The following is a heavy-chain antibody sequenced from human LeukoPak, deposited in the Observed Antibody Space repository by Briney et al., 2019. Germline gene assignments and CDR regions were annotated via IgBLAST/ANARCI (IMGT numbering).Heavy chain of an antibody. V-gene: IGHV1-2*02. J-gene: IGHJ4*02. CDR2: INPNSGGT. CDR3: ARDSRLYCSGGSCSDY. D-gene: IGHD2-15*01. Sequence: ASVKVSCKASGYTFTGYYMHWVRQAPGQGLEWMGWINPNSGGTNYAQKFQGRVTMTRDTSISTAYMELSRLRSDDTAVYYCARDSRLYCSGGSCSDYWGQGTLVTVSS. CDR1: GYTFTGYY.